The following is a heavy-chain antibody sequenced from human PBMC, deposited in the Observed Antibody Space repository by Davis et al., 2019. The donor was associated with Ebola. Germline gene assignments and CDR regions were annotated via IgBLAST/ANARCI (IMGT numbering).Heavy chain of an antibody. Sequence: PGGSLRLSCAASGFTFSSYAMSWVRQAPGKGLEWVSAISGSGGSTYYADSVKGRFTISRDNSKNTLYLQMNSLRAEDTAVYYCAKDIEDYGEVLDYYYGMDVLGQGTTVTVSS. J-gene: IGHJ6*02. CDR1: GFTFSSYA. V-gene: IGHV3-23*01. CDR3: AKDIEDYGEVLDYYYGMDV. CDR2: ISGSGGST. D-gene: IGHD4-17*01.